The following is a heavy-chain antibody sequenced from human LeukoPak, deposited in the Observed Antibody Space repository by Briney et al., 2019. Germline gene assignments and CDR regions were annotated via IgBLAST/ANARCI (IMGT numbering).Heavy chain of an antibody. V-gene: IGHV1-69*04. D-gene: IGHD3-22*01. J-gene: IGHJ4*02. CDR3: ARARHDSSGYYSDY. Sequence: SVKVSCKASGYTFTGYYMHWVRQAPGQGLEWMGRIIPILGIANYAQKFQGRVTITADKSTSTAYMELSSLRSEDTAVYYCARARHDSSGYYSDYWGQGTLVTVSS. CDR1: GYTFTGYY. CDR2: IIPILGIA.